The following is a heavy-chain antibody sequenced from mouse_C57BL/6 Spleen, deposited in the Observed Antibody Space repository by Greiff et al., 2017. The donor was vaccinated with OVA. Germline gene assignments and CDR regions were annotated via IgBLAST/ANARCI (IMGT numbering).Heavy chain of an antibody. CDR2: IYPSDSET. V-gene: IGHV1-61*01. D-gene: IGHD1-1*01. CDR1: GYTFTSYW. Sequence: QVQLQQPGAELVRPGSSVKLSCKASGYTFTSYWMDWVKQRPGQGLEWIGNIYPSDSETHYNQKFKDKATLTVDKSSSTAYMQLSSLTSEDSAVDYCARNYYGSSWYWYFDVWGTGTTVTVSS. CDR3: ARNYYGSSWYWYFDV. J-gene: IGHJ1*03.